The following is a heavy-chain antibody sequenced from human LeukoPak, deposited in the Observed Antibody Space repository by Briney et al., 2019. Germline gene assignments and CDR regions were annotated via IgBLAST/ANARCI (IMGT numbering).Heavy chain of an antibody. CDR2: IYYSGST. J-gene: IGHJ6*02. CDR3: ARTYCSSTSCYAASGMDV. Sequence: PSETLSLNCTVSGGSISSYYWSWIRQPPGKGLEWIGYIYYSGSTNYNPSLKSRVTISVDTSKNQFSLKLSSVTAADTAVYYCARTYCSSTSCYAASGMDVWGQGTTVTVSS. CDR1: GGSISSYY. D-gene: IGHD2-2*01. V-gene: IGHV4-59*01.